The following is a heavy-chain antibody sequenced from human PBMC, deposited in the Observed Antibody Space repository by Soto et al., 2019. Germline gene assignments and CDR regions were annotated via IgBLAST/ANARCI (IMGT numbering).Heavy chain of an antibody. V-gene: IGHV3-30*18. CDR3: AKDRVEAASRRGYYYGMDV. CDR1: GFTFSSYG. CDR2: ISYDGSNK. J-gene: IGHJ6*02. D-gene: IGHD2-15*01. Sequence: GGSLRLSCAASGFTFSSYGMHWVRQAPGKGLEWVAVISYDGSNKYYADSVKGRFTISRDNSKNTLYLQMNSLRAEDTAVYYCAKDRVEAASRRGYYYGMDVWGQGTTVTVSS.